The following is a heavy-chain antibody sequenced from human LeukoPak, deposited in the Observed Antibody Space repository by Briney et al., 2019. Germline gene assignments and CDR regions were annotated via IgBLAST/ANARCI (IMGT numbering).Heavy chain of an antibody. D-gene: IGHD2-15*01. CDR1: GYTFTGYY. V-gene: IGHV1-2*02. CDR3: ARTGYCSGGSCYFADAFDI. CDR2: INPNSGGT. J-gene: IGHJ3*02. Sequence: ASVKVSCKASGYTFTGYYMHWVRQAPGQGLEWMGWINPNSGGTNYAQKFQGRVTMTRDTSISTAYMELSRLRSDDTAVNYCARTGYCSGGSCYFADAFDIWGQGTMATVSS.